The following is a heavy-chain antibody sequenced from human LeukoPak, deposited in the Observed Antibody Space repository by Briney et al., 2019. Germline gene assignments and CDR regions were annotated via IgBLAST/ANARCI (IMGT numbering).Heavy chain of an antibody. CDR1: GGSFSGYY. CDR2: INHSRST. J-gene: IGHJ4*02. Sequence: PSETLSLTCAVYGGSFSGYYWSWIRQPPGKGLEWIGEINHSRSTNYNPSLKSRVTISVDTSKNQFSLKLSSVTAADTAVYYCARGIDSYGPGDYWGQGTLVTVSS. V-gene: IGHV4-34*01. CDR3: ARGIDSYGPGDY. D-gene: IGHD5-18*01.